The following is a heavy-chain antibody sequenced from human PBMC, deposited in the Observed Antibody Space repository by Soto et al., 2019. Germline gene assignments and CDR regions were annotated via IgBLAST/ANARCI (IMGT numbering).Heavy chain of an antibody. D-gene: IGHD1-26*01. CDR2: TYYRSKWYY. CDR1: GDSVSSNSAG. V-gene: IGHV6-1*01. J-gene: IGHJ4*01. CDR3: ARGPQYSGRLFDS. Sequence: SQTLSLTCAITGDSVSSNSAGWSWVRQSPSRGLEWLGRTYYRSKWYYEYAVSVRGRITINPDTSKNQYSLQLNSVTPEDTAVYLCARGPQYSGRLFDSWGQGTLVTVYS.